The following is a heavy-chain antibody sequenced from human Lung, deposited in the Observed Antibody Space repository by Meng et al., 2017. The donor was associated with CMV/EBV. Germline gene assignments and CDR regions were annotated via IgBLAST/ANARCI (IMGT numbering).Heavy chain of an antibody. CDR1: GGSISSGGYY. V-gene: IGHV4-31*03. CDR3: ARASYGSGSPLGESWFDP. Sequence: QAQVQDAGPGLVKPSQTLSLTCTVSGGSISSGGYYWSWIRQHPGKGLEWIGYIHSSGSTYYNPSLRSRLTISVDTSKNQFSLKLSSVTAADTAVYYCARASYGSGSPLGESWFDPWGQGTLVTASS. D-gene: IGHD3-10*01. J-gene: IGHJ5*02. CDR2: IHSSGST.